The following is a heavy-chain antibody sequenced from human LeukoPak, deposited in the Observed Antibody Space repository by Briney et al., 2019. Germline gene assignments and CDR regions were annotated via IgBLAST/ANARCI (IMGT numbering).Heavy chain of an antibody. J-gene: IGHJ3*02. V-gene: IGHV4-4*07. D-gene: IGHD3-22*01. CDR1: GGSISSYY. CDR3: ARDPAVGGYYGDAFDI. CDR2: IYTSGST. Sequence: SETLSLTCTVSGGSISSYYWSWIRQPAGKGLEWIGRIYTSGSTNYNPSLKSRVTMSVDTSKNQFSLKLSSVTAADTAVYYCARDPAVGGYYGDAFDIWGQGTMVTVSS.